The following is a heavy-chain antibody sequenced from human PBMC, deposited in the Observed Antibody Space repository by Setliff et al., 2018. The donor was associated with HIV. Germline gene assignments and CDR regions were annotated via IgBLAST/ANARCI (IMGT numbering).Heavy chain of an antibody. Sequence: SETLSLTCAVYGGSFSGYYWSWIRQPPGKGLEWIGEINHSGRTTYNPSLKSRVTISVDTPKNQFSLKLTSVTAADTAVYYCARDLPLYYWGQGTLVTSPQ. V-gene: IGHV4-34*01. CDR2: INHSGRT. CDR1: GGSFSGYY. J-gene: IGHJ4*02. CDR3: ARDLPLYY.